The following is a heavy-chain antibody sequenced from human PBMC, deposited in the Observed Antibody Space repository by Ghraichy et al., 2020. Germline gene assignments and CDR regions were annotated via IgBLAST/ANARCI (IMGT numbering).Heavy chain of an antibody. V-gene: IGHV4-59*01. J-gene: IGHJ4*02. CDR3: ARGLSGYYGWALFDY. D-gene: IGHD3-22*01. Sequence: SQTLSLTCTVSGGSISSYYWSWIRQPPGKGLEWIGYIYYSGSTNYNPSLKSRVTISVDTSKNQFSLKLSSVTAADTAVYYCARGLSGYYGWALFDYWGQGTLVTVSS. CDR1: GGSISSYY. CDR2: IYYSGST.